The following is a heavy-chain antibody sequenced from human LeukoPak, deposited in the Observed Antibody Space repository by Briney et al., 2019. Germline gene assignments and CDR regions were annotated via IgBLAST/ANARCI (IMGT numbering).Heavy chain of an antibody. Sequence: SETLSLTCTVSGGSISSYYWSWIRQSPGKGLEWIGHIYSSGSTNYNPSLKSRVTISVDTSKNQFSLKLSSVTAADTALYYCARDYDNSGYTAFGYWGRGTLVTVSS. CDR3: ARDYDNSGYTAFGY. D-gene: IGHD3-22*01. CDR1: GGSISSYY. CDR2: IYSSGST. J-gene: IGHJ4*02. V-gene: IGHV4-59*01.